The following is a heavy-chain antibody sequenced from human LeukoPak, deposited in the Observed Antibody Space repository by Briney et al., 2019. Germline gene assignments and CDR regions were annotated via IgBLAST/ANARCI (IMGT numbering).Heavy chain of an antibody. V-gene: IGHV3-30-3*01. Sequence: SCAASGFTFSSYAMHWVRQAPGKGLEWVAVISYDGSNKYYADSVKGRFTISRDNSKNTLYLQMNSLRAEDTAVYYCARDDRGERATVTTRDYWGQGTLVTVSS. CDR1: GFTFSSYA. CDR3: ARDDRGERATVTTRDY. CDR2: ISYDGSNK. D-gene: IGHD4-17*01. J-gene: IGHJ4*02.